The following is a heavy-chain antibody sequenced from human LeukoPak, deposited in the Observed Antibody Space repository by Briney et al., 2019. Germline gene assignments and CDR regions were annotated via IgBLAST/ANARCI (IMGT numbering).Heavy chain of an antibody. CDR1: EYTFITYD. Sequence: ASVKVSCKALEYTFITYDIIWVRQAAGQGLEWMGWLNPQSGNTGFTANFQGRVTLTMDSSISTVYMELRSLRFHDTAVYYCARGPCFRSRVGYCADGVCYPGYWGQGTLVTVSP. V-gene: IGHV1-8*01. J-gene: IGHJ4*02. D-gene: IGHD2-8*01. CDR2: LNPQSGNT. CDR3: ARGPCFRSRVGYCADGVCYPGY.